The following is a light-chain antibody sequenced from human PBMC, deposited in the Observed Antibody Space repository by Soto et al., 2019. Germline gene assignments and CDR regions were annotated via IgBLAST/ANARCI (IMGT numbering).Light chain of an antibody. CDR2: EVS. Sequence: QSALTQPPSASGSPGQSVTISCTGTSSDVGGYNSVSWYQQHPGKAPKLMIYEVSKRPSGVPDRFSGSKSGNTASLTVSGLQAEDEADYYCSSYAGSNNLYVFGPGTKVTVL. CDR1: SSDVGGYNS. J-gene: IGLJ1*01. V-gene: IGLV2-8*01. CDR3: SSYAGSNNLYV.